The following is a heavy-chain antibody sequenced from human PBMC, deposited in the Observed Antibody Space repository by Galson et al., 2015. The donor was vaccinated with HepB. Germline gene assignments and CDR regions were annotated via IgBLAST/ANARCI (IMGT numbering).Heavy chain of an antibody. D-gene: IGHD3-3*01. CDR3: ARRLRRQLDNWYFDL. CDR1: GDSISRSSYY. CDR2: IYYSGNT. J-gene: IGHJ2*01. Sequence: ETLSLTCTVSGDSISRSSYYWGWIRQPPGKGLEWIGSIYYSGNTYYNPSLKSRVTISVDTSKNQFSLRLSSVTAADTAVYYCARRLRRQLDNWYFDLWGRGTLVTVSS. V-gene: IGHV4-39*01.